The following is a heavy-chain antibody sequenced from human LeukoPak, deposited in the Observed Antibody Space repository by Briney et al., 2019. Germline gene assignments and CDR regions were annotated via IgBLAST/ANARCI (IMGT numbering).Heavy chain of an antibody. CDR2: IRPSGDNT. CDR3: ATGGGPGWFGELFRGYFFDY. D-gene: IGHD3-10*01. V-gene: IGHV3-23*01. Sequence: GGALRLSCAASGFTFSSYDMTWVRQAPGRGPGWGSPIRPSGDNTYYGDSVKGRFTISRDNAKNSLYLQMNSLRAEDTAVYYCATGGGPGWFGELFRGYFFDYWGQGTLVTVSS. J-gene: IGHJ4*02. CDR1: GFTFSSYD.